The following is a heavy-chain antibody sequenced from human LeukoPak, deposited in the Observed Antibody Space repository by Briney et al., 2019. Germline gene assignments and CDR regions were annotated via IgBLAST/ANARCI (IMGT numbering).Heavy chain of an antibody. Sequence: GGSLRLSCVASGFTFSSSSMTWVRQAPGKGLEGASTISGRTRSTYYADSVKGRFTISRDTSRKTLFLQMNSLRVEDTAVYYCTKSDSNPWEGNFFDYWGQGTLVTVSS. CDR2: ISGRTRST. CDR1: GFTFSSSS. V-gene: IGHV3-23*01. D-gene: IGHD1-26*01. CDR3: TKSDSNPWEGNFFDY. J-gene: IGHJ4*02.